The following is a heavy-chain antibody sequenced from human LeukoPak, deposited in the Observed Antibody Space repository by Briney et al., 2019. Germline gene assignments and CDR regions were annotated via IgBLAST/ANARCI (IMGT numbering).Heavy chain of an antibody. CDR1: GFTFSTFA. D-gene: IGHD1-14*01. CDR2: ITGSGAGT. V-gene: IGHV3-23*01. J-gene: IGHJ5*02. CDR3: AKGKGDSNLDWFDP. Sequence: GGSLRLSCAASGFTFSTFAMTWVRQGPGKGLEWISSITGSGAGTYYADSVKGRFTISRDNSKSTLYLQINSLGAGGTAMYYCAKGKGDSNLDWFDPWGQGTLVTVSS.